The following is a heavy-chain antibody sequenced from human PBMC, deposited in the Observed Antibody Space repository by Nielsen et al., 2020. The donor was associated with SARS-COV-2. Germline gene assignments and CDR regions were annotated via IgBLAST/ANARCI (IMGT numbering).Heavy chain of an antibody. J-gene: IGHJ4*02. Sequence: GGSLRLSCAASGFTFSSYGMHWVRQAPGKGLEWVAVISYDGSNKYYADSVKGRFTISRDNSKNTLYLQMNSLRAEDTAVYYCAKDRGYSYGRTDYFDYWGQGTLVTVSS. CDR2: ISYDGSNK. CDR3: AKDRGYSYGRTDYFDY. V-gene: IGHV3-30*18. D-gene: IGHD5-18*01. CDR1: GFTFSSYG.